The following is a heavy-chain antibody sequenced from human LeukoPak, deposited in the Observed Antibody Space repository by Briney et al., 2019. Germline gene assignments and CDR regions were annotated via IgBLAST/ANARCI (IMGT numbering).Heavy chain of an antibody. CDR1: GGSISSGSYY. CDR2: IHTSGST. D-gene: IGHD5-18*01. Sequence: SETLSLTCTVSGGSISSGSYYWGWIRQPAGKGLEWIGRIHTSGSTNYNPSLKSRVTISVDTSKNQFSLTLSSVTAADTAVYYCARGQKYRNGYTVTELGSGYFDYWGQGTLVTVSS. J-gene: IGHJ4*02. V-gene: IGHV4-61*02. CDR3: ARGQKYRNGYTVTELGSGYFDY.